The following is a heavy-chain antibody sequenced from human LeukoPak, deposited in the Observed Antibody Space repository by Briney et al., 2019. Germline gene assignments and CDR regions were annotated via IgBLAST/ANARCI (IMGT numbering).Heavy chain of an antibody. CDR2: ISWNSGSI. CDR1: GFTFDDYA. Sequence: GRSLRLSCAASGFTFDDYAMHWVRQAPGKGLEWVSGISWNSGSIGYADSVKGRFTISRDNAKNSLYLQMNSLRSEDTAVYYCARVSYDYVWGSRNEAGDYWGQGTLVTVSS. CDR3: ARVSYDYVWGSRNEAGDY. D-gene: IGHD3-16*01. J-gene: IGHJ4*02. V-gene: IGHV3-9*01.